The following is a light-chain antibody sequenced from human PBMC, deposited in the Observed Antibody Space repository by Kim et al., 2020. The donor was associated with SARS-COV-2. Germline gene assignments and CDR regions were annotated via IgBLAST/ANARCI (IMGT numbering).Light chain of an antibody. Sequence: QAVVTQEPSLTVSPGGTVTLTCASGGYLPNWFQQKPGQPPRTLIYGATRKHPWTPARFSGSLLGGKAALTVSRVQPEDEADYFCLVLHNSAWVFGGGTQLTVL. CDR1: GYL. CDR2: GAT. CDR3: LVLHNSAWV. J-gene: IGLJ3*02. V-gene: IGLV7-43*01.